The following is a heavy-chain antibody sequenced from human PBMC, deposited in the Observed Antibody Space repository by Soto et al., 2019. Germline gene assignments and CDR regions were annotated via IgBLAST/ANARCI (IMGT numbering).Heavy chain of an antibody. V-gene: IGHV3-33*01. CDR3: ARANPSIVLVLAVGETWFDP. Sequence: GGSLRLSCAASGFTFSSYGMHWVRQAPGKGLEWVAVIWYDGSNKYYADSVKGRFTISRDNSKNTLYLQMNSLRAEDTAVYYCARANPSIVLVLAVGETWFDPWGQGTLVTVSS. CDR2: IWYDGSNK. J-gene: IGHJ5*02. D-gene: IGHD2-2*01. CDR1: GFTFSSYG.